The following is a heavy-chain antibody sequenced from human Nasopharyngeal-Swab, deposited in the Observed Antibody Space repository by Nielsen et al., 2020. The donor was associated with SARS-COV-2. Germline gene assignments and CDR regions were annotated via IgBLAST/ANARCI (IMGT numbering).Heavy chain of an antibody. V-gene: IGHV3-48*04. CDR2: ISSSSSTI. Sequence: WIRQPPGKGLEWVSYISSSSSTIYYADSVKGRFTISRDNAKNSLYLQMNSLRAEDTAVYYCAKDLKAGGSVYYYDSSGYYYGRGYYYGMDVWGQGTTVTVSS. J-gene: IGHJ6*02. CDR3: AKDLKAGGSVYYYDSSGYYYGRGYYYGMDV. D-gene: IGHD3-22*01.